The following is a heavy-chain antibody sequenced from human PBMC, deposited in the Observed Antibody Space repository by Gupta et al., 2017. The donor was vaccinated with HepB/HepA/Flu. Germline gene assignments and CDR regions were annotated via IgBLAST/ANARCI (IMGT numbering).Heavy chain of an antibody. Sequence: QVQLVESGGGVVQPGRSLRLSCAASGFTFSSYAMHWVRQAPGKGLEWVAVISYDGSNKYYADSVKGRFTISRDNSKNTLYLQRNSLRAEDTAVYYCARDGLEKEPYYDILTGYYMFVGYFDYWGQGTLVTVSS. CDR1: GFTFSSYA. CDR3: ARDGLEKEPYYDILTGYYMFVGYFDY. V-gene: IGHV3-30-3*01. J-gene: IGHJ4*02. D-gene: IGHD3-9*01. CDR2: ISYDGSNK.